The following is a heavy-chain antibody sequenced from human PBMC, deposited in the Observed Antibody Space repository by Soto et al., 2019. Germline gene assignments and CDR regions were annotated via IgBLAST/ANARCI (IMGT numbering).Heavy chain of an antibody. D-gene: IGHD6-19*01. CDR2: ISADNGNT. CDR1: GYTFTSYG. CDR3: ERHLAVARTAAFDI. V-gene: IGHV1-18*04. J-gene: IGHJ3*02. Sequence: ASVKVSCKASGYTFTSYGISWVRQAPGQGLEWMGWISADNGNTNYAQKLQGRVTMTTDTSTSTAYMELRSLRSDDTAVYYCERHLAVARTAAFDISGQGTTATVPS.